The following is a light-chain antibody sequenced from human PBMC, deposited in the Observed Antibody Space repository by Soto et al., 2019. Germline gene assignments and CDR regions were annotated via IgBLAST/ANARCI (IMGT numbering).Light chain of an antibody. CDR1: SSDVGGYNY. Sequence: QSVLTQPASVSGSPGQSITISCTGTSSDVGGYNYVSWYQQHPGKAPKLMIYDVSNRPSGVSNRFSGSKSGNTASLTISGLQAEDEADYYCSSYTSSSNRVFGGGPKLTVL. V-gene: IGLV2-14*01. CDR2: DVS. CDR3: SSYTSSSNRV. J-gene: IGLJ2*01.